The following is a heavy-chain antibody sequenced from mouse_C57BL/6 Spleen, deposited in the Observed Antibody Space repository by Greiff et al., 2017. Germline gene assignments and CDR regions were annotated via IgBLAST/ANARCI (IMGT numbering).Heavy chain of an antibody. CDR1: GYTFTSYW. D-gene: IGHD4-1*01. Sequence: QIQLQQPGAELVKPGASVKLSCKASGYTFTSYWMHWVKQRPGQGLEWIGMIHPNSGSTNYNEKFKSKATLTVDKSSSTAYMQLSSLTSEDSAVYYCARLTGTEFDYWGQGTTLTVSS. J-gene: IGHJ2*01. CDR2: IHPNSGST. CDR3: ARLTGTEFDY. V-gene: IGHV1-64*01.